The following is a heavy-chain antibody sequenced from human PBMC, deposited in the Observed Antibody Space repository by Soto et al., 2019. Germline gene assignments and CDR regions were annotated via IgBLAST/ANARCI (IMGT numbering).Heavy chain of an antibody. Sequence: SETLSLTCTVSGASVSSGNYYWSWIRQPPGKGLEWIGYIFHSGSPKYNPSLKSRVTISLDTSKNQFSLNLNSVTAADTGVYYCARDGTKYYGDYYDYWGQGTLVTVSS. D-gene: IGHD4-17*01. V-gene: IGHV4-61*01. CDR2: IFHSGSP. CDR3: ARDGTKYYGDYYDY. CDR1: GASVSSGNYY. J-gene: IGHJ4*02.